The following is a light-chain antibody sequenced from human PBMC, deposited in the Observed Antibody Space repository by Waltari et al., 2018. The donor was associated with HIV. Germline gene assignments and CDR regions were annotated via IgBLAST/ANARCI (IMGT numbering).Light chain of an antibody. V-gene: IGKV4-1*01. CDR3: QQHYTSPLT. CDR1: QSVLHSSNNKTY. CDR2: WAS. Sequence: DIVMTQSPDSLAVSLGEGAAIHFQFSQSVLHSSNNKTYLAWYQQKPGPPPKLLIYWASAREYGVPDRFSASGSGTDFTLTISSLQAEDVAVYYCQQHYTSPLTFGGGTKVEI. J-gene: IGKJ4*01.